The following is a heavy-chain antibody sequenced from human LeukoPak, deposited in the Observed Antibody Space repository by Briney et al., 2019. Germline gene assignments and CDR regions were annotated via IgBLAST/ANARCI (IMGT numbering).Heavy chain of an antibody. V-gene: IGHV4-39*01. CDR1: GRSISSCSYY. D-gene: IGHD3-22*01. CDR2: IYYSGST. J-gene: IGHJ5*02. CDR3: ARRHSSMIVVVT. Sequence: SEPLSLTCTVCGRSISSCSYYWGWLREPPGKGLEWIGSIYYSGSTYYNPSLESRVTISVDTSKNQFSLKLSSVTAADTAVYYCARRHSSMIVVVTWGQGTLVTVSS.